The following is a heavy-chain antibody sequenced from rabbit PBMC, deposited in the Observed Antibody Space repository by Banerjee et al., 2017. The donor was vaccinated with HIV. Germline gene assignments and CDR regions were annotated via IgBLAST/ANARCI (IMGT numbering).Heavy chain of an antibody. J-gene: IGHJ4*01. Sequence: QEQLVESGGGLVQPEGSLTLTCKASGSDFSSNAMCWVRQAPGKGLELIACIYSSNGDKWYASWVNGRFTISRSTRLNTVDLKMTSLTVADTATYFCARDRDGDAGYGSLALWGPGTLVTVS. D-gene: IGHD7-1*01. CDR2: IYSSNGDK. CDR3: ARDRDGDAGYGSLAL. CDR1: GSDFSSNA. V-gene: IGHV1S47*01.